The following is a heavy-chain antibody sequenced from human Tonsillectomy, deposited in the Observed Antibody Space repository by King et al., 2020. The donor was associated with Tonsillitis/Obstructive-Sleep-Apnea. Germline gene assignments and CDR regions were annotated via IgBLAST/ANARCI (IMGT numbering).Heavy chain of an antibody. J-gene: IGHJ4*02. Sequence: VQLVQSGAEVKKPGSSVKVSCKASGGTFSSYAISWVRQAPGQGLECMGGIIPIFGTANDAQKFQGRVTITADGSTSTAYMELSSLRSGDTAVYYCARDRLTGTTYFDYWGQGTLVTVSS. CDR2: IIPIFGTA. CDR3: ARDRLTGTTYFDY. D-gene: IGHD1-20*01. CDR1: GGTFSSYA. V-gene: IGHV1-69*12.